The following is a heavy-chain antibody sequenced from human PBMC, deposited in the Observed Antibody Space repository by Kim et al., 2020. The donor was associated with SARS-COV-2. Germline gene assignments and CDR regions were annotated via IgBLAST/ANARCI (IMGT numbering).Heavy chain of an antibody. CDR2: IIPIFGTA. V-gene: IGHV1-69*13. CDR3: ARVGGDYYYDSSGYHNDAFDI. D-gene: IGHD3-22*01. J-gene: IGHJ3*02. CDR1: GGTFSSYA. Sequence: SVKVSCKASGGTFSSYAISWVRQAPGQGLEWMGGIIPIFGTANYAQKFQGRVTITADESTSTAYMELSSLRSEDTAVYYCARVGGDYYYDSSGYHNDAFDIWGQGTMVTVSS.